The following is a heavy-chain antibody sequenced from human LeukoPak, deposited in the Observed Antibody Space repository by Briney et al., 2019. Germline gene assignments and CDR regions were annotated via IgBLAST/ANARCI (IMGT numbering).Heavy chain of an antibody. J-gene: IGHJ4*02. V-gene: IGHV3-66*01. D-gene: IGHD5-18*01. Sequence: GGSLRLSCAASGFTVSSNYMSWVRQAPGKGLEWVSVIYSGGSTYYADSVKGRFTISRDNSKNTLYLQMNSLRAEDTAVYYCARASAYSYGYPFDYWGQGTLVTVSS. CDR1: GFTVSSNY. CDR2: IYSGGST. CDR3: ARASAYSYGYPFDY.